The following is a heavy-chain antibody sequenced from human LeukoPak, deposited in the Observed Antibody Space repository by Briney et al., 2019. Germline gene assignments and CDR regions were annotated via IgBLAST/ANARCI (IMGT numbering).Heavy chain of an antibody. CDR1: GDSISSYY. V-gene: IGHV4-59*01. Sequence: SETLSLTCTVSGDSISSYYWNWLRQPPGKGLEWIVYGHYTGSTNYNPSLKSRVTFSVDTSKNQFSLKLTSVTAADTAVYYCARWGETSALRVHAFDIWGQGTMVTVSS. J-gene: IGHJ3*02. CDR3: ARWGETSALRVHAFDI. CDR2: GHYTGST. D-gene: IGHD3-10*01.